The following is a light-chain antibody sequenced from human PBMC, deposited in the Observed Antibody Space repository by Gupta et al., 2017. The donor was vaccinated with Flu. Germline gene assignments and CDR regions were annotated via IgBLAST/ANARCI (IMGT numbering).Light chain of an antibody. CDR1: SSDVGGYDS. V-gene: IGLV2-14*01. CDR2: QVN. J-gene: IGLJ1*01. CDR3: SSFTSSISYV. Sequence: QSALTQPASMSGSPGQSITISCTGTSSDVGGYDSVSWYQQYPGKAPKLMIFQVNNRPSGVSNRFSGSKSGNTASLTISGLQTEDEAYYFCSSFTSSISYVFGTGTKVTVL.